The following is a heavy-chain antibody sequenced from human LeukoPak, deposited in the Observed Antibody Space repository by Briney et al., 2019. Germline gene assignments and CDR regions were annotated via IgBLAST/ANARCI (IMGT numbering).Heavy chain of an antibody. J-gene: IGHJ3*02. Sequence: EESLKISCKGSGYSFTSYWIGWVRQMPGKSLEWMGIIYPGDSDTRYSPSFQGQVPISADKSISTAYLQWSSLKASATAMYYCVRRGCGGDCYSPRSDAFDIWGQGTMVTVSS. CDR1: GYSFTSYW. CDR2: IYPGDSDT. CDR3: VRRGCGGDCYSPRSDAFDI. V-gene: IGHV5-51*01. D-gene: IGHD2-21*02.